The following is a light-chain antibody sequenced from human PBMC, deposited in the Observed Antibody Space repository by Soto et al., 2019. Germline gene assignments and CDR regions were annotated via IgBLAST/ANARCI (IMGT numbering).Light chain of an antibody. CDR1: QSVGRN. V-gene: IGKV3-15*01. Sequence: ERVMTQSPATLSVYIGERATLSCRASQSVGRNLAWYQQKPGQAPRLLFFGASTRAAGIPARFSGSGSETEFTLTISSLQSEDFAVYYCQQYNDWPLTFGGGTKV. CDR2: GAS. CDR3: QQYNDWPLT. J-gene: IGKJ4*01.